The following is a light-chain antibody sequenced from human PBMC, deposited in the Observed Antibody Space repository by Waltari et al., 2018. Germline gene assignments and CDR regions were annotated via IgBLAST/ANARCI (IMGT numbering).Light chain of an antibody. Sequence: EIVMTQSPATLSVSPGERATLSCRASQTLTSNLAWSQQKPGQAPRLLIYGASTRATGIPARFSGSVSGTQFTLTISSLQSEDFVVYYCQQYNNRPYTFGQGTKLEIK. CDR3: QQYNNRPYT. J-gene: IGKJ2*01. CDR2: GAS. V-gene: IGKV3-15*01. CDR1: QTLTSN.